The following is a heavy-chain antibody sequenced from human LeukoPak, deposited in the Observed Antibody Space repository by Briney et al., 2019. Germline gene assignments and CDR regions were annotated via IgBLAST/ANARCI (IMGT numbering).Heavy chain of an antibody. CDR1: GYTFTSYY. Sequence: ASVKVSCKPSGYTFTSYYMHWVRQAPGQGREWMGIINAGSGSTSYAQKCQGRVTMTQDTSTSTVYMELSSLRAEDTAVYYCARNVDTSINYWGQGTLVTVSS. CDR2: INAGSGST. D-gene: IGHD5-18*01. J-gene: IGHJ4*02. V-gene: IGHV1-46*01. CDR3: ARNVDTSINY.